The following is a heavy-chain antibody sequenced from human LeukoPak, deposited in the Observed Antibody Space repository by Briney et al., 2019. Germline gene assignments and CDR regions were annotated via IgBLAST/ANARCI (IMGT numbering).Heavy chain of an antibody. CDR1: GFTVSTNY. J-gene: IGHJ4*02. CDR2: IYSGGST. V-gene: IGHV3-53*01. Sequence: EGSLRLSCAASGFTVSTNYMSWARQAPGKGLEWVSFIYSGGSTSYADSVKGRFTISRDNSKNTLYLQMNSLRAEDTAVYYCVRDAYDSSGFYRDYWGQGTLVTVSS. CDR3: VRDAYDSSGFYRDY. D-gene: IGHD3-22*01.